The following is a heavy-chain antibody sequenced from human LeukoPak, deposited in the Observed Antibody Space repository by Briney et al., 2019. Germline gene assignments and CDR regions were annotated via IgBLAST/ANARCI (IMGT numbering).Heavy chain of an antibody. V-gene: IGHV3-11*04. Sequence: GGSLRLSCAASGFTFSDFYRHWIRQAPGKGLEWVSYMSGTGKTISDADSLKGRFTISRDNTKNLLFLQVNTLRVEDTATYYCARGGGDYTSRYYMGVWGKGTTVTVSS. CDR2: MSGTGKTI. CDR3: ARGGGDYTSRYYMGV. CDR1: GFTFSDFY. D-gene: IGHD3-3*01. J-gene: IGHJ6*03.